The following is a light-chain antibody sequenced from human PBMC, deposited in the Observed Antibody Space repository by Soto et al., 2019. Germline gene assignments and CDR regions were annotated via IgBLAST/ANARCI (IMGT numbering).Light chain of an antibody. CDR1: QTVSRNY. Sequence: EIVLTQSPGTLSLSPGERATLSCRASQTVSRNYLAWYQQKPGQAPRLLIYGASSRATGIPDRFSGSGSGTHFTLTISSLEPEDSAVYYCQQYGSSPLTFGGGTNVEIK. J-gene: IGKJ4*01. CDR2: GAS. V-gene: IGKV3-20*01. CDR3: QQYGSSPLT.